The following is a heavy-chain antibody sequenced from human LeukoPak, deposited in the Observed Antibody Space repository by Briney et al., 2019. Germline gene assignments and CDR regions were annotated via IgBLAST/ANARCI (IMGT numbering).Heavy chain of an antibody. CDR3: ARPSNRAAPFAY. D-gene: IGHD6-6*01. CDR1: ENSFTSYW. Sequence: GESLKISCKGSENSFTSYWIGWVRQMPGKGLEWMGIIYPGDSDTRYSPSFQGQVTMSADKSISTAYLQWSSLKASDTAVYYCARPSNRAAPFAYWGQRTLVTVSS. CDR2: IYPGDSDT. V-gene: IGHV5-51*01. J-gene: IGHJ4*02.